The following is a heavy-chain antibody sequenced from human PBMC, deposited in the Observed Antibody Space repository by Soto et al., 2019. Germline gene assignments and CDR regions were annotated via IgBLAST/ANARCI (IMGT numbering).Heavy chain of an antibody. J-gene: IGHJ5*02. CDR3: ARAGFQKWAARPFPHFDP. V-gene: IGHV1-18*04. Sequence: ASVKVSCKASGYTFTSYGISWVRQAPGQGLEWIGWISAYNGSTNYAQKLQGRVTMTTDTSTSTAYMELRSLRSDDTAVYYCARAGFQKWAARPFPHFDPWGQGTLVTVSS. D-gene: IGHD6-6*01. CDR1: GYTFTSYG. CDR2: ISAYNGST.